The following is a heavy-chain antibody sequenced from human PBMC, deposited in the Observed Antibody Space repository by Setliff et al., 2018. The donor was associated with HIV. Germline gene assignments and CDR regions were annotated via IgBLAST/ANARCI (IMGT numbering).Heavy chain of an antibody. J-gene: IGHJ4*02. CDR1: GFIFSNYW. V-gene: IGHV3-7*01. CDR2: IRQDGSEE. D-gene: IGHD6-13*01. Sequence: SLRLSCGPSGFIFSNYWMNWFRLAPGKGLEWVANIRQDGSEEYYAHSLRGRFTISRDNAQNSLYLQMSGLIAEDTDVYFCARDVAATGALDYWGQGSLVTVSS. CDR3: ARDVAATGALDY.